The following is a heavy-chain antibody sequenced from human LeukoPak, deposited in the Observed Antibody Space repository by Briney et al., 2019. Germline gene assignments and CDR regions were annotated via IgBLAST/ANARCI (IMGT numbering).Heavy chain of an antibody. V-gene: IGHV4-39*01. CDR3: ARNYYGSGSYYHLAY. CDR2: FSYTGST. J-gene: IGHJ4*02. CDR1: GGSISNSYY. Sequence: PSETLSLTCTVSGGSISNSYYWDWIRQPPGKGLEWIGNFSYTGSTYYNPSLKSRVTISVDTSKNQFSLKLTSVTAADTAVYYCARNYYGSGSYYHLAYWGQGTLVTVSS. D-gene: IGHD3-10*01.